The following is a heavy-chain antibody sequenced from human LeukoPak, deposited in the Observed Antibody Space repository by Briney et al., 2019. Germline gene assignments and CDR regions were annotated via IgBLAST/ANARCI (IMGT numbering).Heavy chain of an antibody. V-gene: IGHV4-34*01. CDR1: GGSISSYY. D-gene: IGHD1-26*01. Sequence: SETLSLTCTVSGGSISSYYWSWIRQPPGKGLEWIGEINHSGSTNYNPSLKSRVTISVDTSKNQFSLKLSSVTAADTAVYYCARGSLGASDYWGQGTLVTVSS. J-gene: IGHJ4*02. CDR3: ARGSLGASDY. CDR2: INHSGST.